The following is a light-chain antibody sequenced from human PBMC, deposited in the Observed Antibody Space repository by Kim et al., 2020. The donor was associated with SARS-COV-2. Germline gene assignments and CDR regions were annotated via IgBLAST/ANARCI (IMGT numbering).Light chain of an antibody. J-gene: IGLJ1*01. CDR2: DSS. Sequence: QSITISCTRTSSDVGGYNSVSWYQQHPDKAPKLMIYDSSGRASGVSNRFSGSQSGNTASLTISGLRAEDEADYYCSSHTTSSTYVFGSGTRVTVL. CDR1: SSDVGGYNS. CDR3: SSHTTSSTYV. V-gene: IGLV2-14*03.